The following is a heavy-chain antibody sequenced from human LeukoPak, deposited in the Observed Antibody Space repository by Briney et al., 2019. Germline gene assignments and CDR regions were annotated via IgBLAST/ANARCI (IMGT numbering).Heavy chain of an antibody. V-gene: IGHV3-30*04. J-gene: IGHJ4*02. CDR1: GFTFSSYT. CDR3: ARDVGGYAFDY. Sequence: GGSLRLSCVASGFTFSSYTLHWVRQAPGKGLEWVAVMLYDGSHKFHADSVKGRFTISRDNSKNTLYLQMNSLRAEDTAIYFCARDVGGYAFDYWGQGTLVTVSS. CDR2: MLYDGSHK. D-gene: IGHD5-12*01.